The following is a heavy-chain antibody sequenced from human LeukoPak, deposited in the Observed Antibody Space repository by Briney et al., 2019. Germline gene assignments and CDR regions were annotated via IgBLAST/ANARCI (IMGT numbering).Heavy chain of an antibody. D-gene: IGHD1-26*01. J-gene: IGHJ4*02. CDR2: MNPNSGNT. CDR3: ARVDTVVGATDY. Sequence: GASVKVSCKASGYTFTGYYMHWVRQASGQGLAWMGWMNPNSGNTNYAQKFQGRVAMTRNTSISTAYMELSSLRSEDTAVYYCARVDTVVGATDYWGQGTLVTVSS. CDR1: GYTFTGYY. V-gene: IGHV1-8*02.